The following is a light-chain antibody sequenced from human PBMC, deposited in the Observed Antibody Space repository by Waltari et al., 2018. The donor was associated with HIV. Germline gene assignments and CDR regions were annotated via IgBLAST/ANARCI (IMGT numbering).Light chain of an antibody. J-gene: IGLJ3*02. CDR3: QVWDSSSDHRGV. Sequence: SYVLTQPPSVSVAPGQTARITCGGNNIGSKSVHWYQQKPGQAPVLVAYEESDGPSGIPERFSGSNSGNTATLTISRVEAGDEADYFCQVWDSSSDHRGVFGGGTKLTVL. CDR1: NIGSKS. V-gene: IGLV3-21*02. CDR2: EES.